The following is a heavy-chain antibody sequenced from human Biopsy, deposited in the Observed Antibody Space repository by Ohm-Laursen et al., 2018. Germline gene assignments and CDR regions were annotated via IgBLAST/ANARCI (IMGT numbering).Heavy chain of an antibody. CDR1: GGSFTGHY. V-gene: IGHV4-59*11. CDR2: ISHTGYT. D-gene: IGHD4-23*01. CDR3: ARGSNEYGGLYFPH. J-gene: IGHJ1*01. Sequence: TLSLTGTVSGGSFTGHYRTWIRQPPGKGLEWIGHISHTGYTSYKSSLKSRVTISLDTSRKHFSLRLTSLAAADTAVYYCARGSNEYGGLYFPHWGQGTLVTVSS.